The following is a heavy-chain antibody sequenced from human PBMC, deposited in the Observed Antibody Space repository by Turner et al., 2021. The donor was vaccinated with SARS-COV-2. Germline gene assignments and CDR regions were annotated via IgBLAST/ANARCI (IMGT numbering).Heavy chain of an antibody. CDR2: ISSRSSYI. CDR1: GFTFSSYS. D-gene: IGHD3-3*01. V-gene: IGHV3-21*01. J-gene: IGHJ6*02. Sequence: EVQLVESGGGLVKPGGSLRLSCAASGFTFSSYSMNWVRQAPGKGLEWVSSISSRSSYIYYADSVKGRFTISRDNAKNSLYLQMNSLRAEDTAVYYCARDYYDFWSGYNSYYYGMDVWGQGTTVTVS. CDR3: ARDYYDFWSGYNSYYYGMDV.